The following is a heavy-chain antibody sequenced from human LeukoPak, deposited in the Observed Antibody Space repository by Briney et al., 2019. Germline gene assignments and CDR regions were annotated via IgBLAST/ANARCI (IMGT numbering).Heavy chain of an antibody. D-gene: IGHD3-22*01. CDR1: GFTFSSYA. V-gene: IGHV3-23*01. J-gene: IGHJ4*02. CDR3: AKDPLGSALYYDSSGYSAPFDY. Sequence: PGGSLRLSCAASGFTFSSYAMSWVRQAPGKGLEWVSAISGSGGSTYYADSVKGRFTISRDNSKNTPDLQMNSLRAEATAVYYCAKDPLGSALYYDSSGYSAPFDYWGQGTLVTVSS. CDR2: ISGSGGST.